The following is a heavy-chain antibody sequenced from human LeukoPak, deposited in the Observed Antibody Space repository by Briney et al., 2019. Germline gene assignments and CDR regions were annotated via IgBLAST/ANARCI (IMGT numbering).Heavy chain of an antibody. D-gene: IGHD4-17*01. V-gene: IGHV4-59*01. J-gene: IGHJ3*02. CDR2: IYYTGST. CDR3: AREGDYGDFDAFDM. Sequence: SETLSLTCTVSGGSISSYYWSWIRQPPGKGLEWMGYIYYTGSTNYNPSLKSRVTMSVDTSKNQFSLRLSSVTAADTAVYYCAREGDYGDFDAFDMWGQGTVVTVSS. CDR1: GGSISSYY.